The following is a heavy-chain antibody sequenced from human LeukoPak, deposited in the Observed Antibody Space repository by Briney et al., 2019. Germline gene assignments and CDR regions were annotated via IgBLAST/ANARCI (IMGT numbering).Heavy chain of an antibody. Sequence: SETLSLTCTVSGGSISSSSYYWGWIRQPPGKGLEWIGSIYYSGSTYYNPSLKSRVTISVDTSKNQFSLKLSSVTAADTAVYYCARRRVRYSGYPDFDYWGQGTLVTVSS. CDR1: GGSISSSSYY. CDR3: ARRRVRYSGYPDFDY. V-gene: IGHV4-39*07. D-gene: IGHD5-12*01. J-gene: IGHJ4*02. CDR2: IYYSGST.